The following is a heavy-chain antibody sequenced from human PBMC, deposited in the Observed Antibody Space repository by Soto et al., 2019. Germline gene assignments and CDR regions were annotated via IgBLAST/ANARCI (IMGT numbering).Heavy chain of an antibody. CDR1: GGSFSGYY. CDR3: ASLGELSHKPTNDY. CDR2: INHSGST. D-gene: IGHD3-16*02. J-gene: IGHJ4*02. Sequence: PSETLSLTCAVYGGSFSGYYWSWIRQPPGKGLEWIGEINHSGSTNYNPSLKSRVTISVDTSKNQFSLKLSSVTAADTAVYYCASLGELSHKPTNDYWGQGTLVTVSS. V-gene: IGHV4-34*01.